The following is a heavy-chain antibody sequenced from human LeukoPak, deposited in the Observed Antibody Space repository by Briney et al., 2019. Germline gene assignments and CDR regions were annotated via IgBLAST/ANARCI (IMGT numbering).Heavy chain of an antibody. CDR1: GGFTSNDYW. Sequence: SETLSLTCDVSGGFTSNDYWWSWVRQPPGKGLEWIGEIRHYDGHTKYNPSLKGRVTISIDKPRNHFSLTLTSVTAADTAIYYCASSIPIGWSPNTYWGQGTLVIVSS. V-gene: IGHV4/OR15-8*02. CDR3: ASSIPIGWSPNTY. J-gene: IGHJ4*02. D-gene: IGHD6-19*01. CDR2: IRHYDGHT.